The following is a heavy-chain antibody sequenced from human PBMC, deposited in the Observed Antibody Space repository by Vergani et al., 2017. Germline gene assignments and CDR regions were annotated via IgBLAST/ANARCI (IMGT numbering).Heavy chain of an antibody. CDR2: ISNDGSKK. D-gene: IGHD3-10*01. CDR3: AKAGSVTSGSLQYNFYMDV. J-gene: IGHJ6*03. CDR1: GFSFSSHA. Sequence: QVSLVESGGGVVQPGRSLRLSCAASGFSFSSHAIHWVRQAPGKGLEWVAVISNDGSKKYYADSVKGRFTISRDNSKNTLDLQMNSLRTQDTAVYYCAKAGSVTSGSLQYNFYMDVWGKGTTVTVS. V-gene: IGHV3-30*18.